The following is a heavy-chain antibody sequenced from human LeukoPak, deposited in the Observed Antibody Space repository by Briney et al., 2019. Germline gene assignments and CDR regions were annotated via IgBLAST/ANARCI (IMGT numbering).Heavy chain of an antibody. CDR1: GASLSTSS. V-gene: IGHV4-59*08. Sequence: PSQTLSLTCTVSGASLSTSSWTWIRQPPGKGLECIGFICYSGTAHYHPSLKSRGTISLDTSKNQFSLRLSSVTAADTAVYYCARHFSNGWSDKWGQGTLVTVSA. D-gene: IGHD6-19*01. CDR2: ICYSGTA. J-gene: IGHJ4*02. CDR3: ARHFSNGWSDK.